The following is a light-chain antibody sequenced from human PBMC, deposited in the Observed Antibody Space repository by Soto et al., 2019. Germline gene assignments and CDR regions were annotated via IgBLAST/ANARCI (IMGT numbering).Light chain of an antibody. V-gene: IGKV3-20*01. CDR1: QSVSSNH. Sequence: EIVLTQSPGTLSLSPGERATLSCRASQSVSSNHLAWYQQKLGQAPRLLIYGTSSRATGIPDRFSGSGSGTDFTLTISRLEPEDFAVYYCQQYHSSPSITFGQGTRLEIK. CDR2: GTS. CDR3: QQYHSSPSIT. J-gene: IGKJ5*01.